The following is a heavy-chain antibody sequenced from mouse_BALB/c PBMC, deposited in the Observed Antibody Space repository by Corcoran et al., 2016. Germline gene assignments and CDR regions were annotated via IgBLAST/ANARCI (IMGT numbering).Heavy chain of an antibody. CDR3: VRTWNEGYLDY. J-gene: IGHJ2*01. CDR1: GFSLSTSGMG. CDR2: IWWYDVK. Sequence: QVTLKESGPGILQPSQTLSLTCSFSGFSLSTSGMGVGWIRQPSGKGLEWLAHIWWYDVKRYDPALKSRLTISKDTSNSQVFLKIASVDTADTATYYCVRTWNEGYLDYWGQGTTLTVSS. V-gene: IGHV8-8*01.